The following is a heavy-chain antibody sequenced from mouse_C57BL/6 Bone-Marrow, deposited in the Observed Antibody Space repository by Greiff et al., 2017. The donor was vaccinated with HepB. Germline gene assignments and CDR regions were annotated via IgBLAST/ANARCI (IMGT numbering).Heavy chain of an antibody. Sequence: EVKLMESGGGLVKPGGSLKLSCAASGFTFSDYGMHWVRQAPEKGLEWVAYISSGSSTIYYADTVKGRFTISRDNAKNTLFLQMTSLRSEDTAMYYCARDGLDYYGSVMDYWGQGTSVTVSS. D-gene: IGHD1-1*01. V-gene: IGHV5-17*01. CDR3: ARDGLDYYGSVMDY. CDR1: GFTFSDYG. CDR2: ISSGSSTI. J-gene: IGHJ4*01.